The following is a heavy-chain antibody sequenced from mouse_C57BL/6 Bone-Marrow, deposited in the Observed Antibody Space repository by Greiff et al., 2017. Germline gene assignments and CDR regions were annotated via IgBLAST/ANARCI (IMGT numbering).Heavy chain of an antibody. CDR2: IDPSDSYT. CDR1: GYTFTSYW. CDR3: AVYYYGSSYGDY. J-gene: IGHJ2*01. Sequence: QVQLQQPGAELVKPGASVKLSCKASGYTFTSYWMPWVKQRPGQGLEWIGEIDPSDSYTNYNQKFKGKATLTVDTSSSTAYMQLSSLTSEDSAVYYCAVYYYGSSYGDYWGQGTTLTVSS. D-gene: IGHD1-1*01. V-gene: IGHV1-50*01.